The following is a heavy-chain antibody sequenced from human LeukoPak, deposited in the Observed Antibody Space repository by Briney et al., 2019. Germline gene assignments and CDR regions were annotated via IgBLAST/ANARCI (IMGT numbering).Heavy chain of an antibody. CDR2: IYYSGST. J-gene: IGHJ4*02. D-gene: IGHD5-24*01. CDR3: ASGGRWLQLPHY. CDR1: GGSISSYY. V-gene: IGHV4-59*01. Sequence: PSETLSLTCTVSGGSISSYYWSWIRQPPGKGLEWIGYIYYSGSTNYNPSLKSRVTISVDTSKNQFSLKLSSVTAADTAVYYCASGGRWLQLPHYWGQGTLVTVSS.